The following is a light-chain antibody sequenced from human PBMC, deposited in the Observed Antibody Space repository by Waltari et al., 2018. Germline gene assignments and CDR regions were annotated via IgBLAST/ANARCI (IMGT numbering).Light chain of an antibody. V-gene: IGLV1-36*01. J-gene: IGLJ3*02. CDR3: ATWDNTLSGWV. Sequence: QSVLTQPPSVSEAPRQRVAISCSGSRSNIGNNAVNWYLQVPGKAPKLLIYYDDLLPSGVSDRCAGSMSGTSASLAISGLQSEDEGDYYCATWDNTLSGWVFGGGTRLTVL. CDR2: YDD. CDR1: RSNIGNNA.